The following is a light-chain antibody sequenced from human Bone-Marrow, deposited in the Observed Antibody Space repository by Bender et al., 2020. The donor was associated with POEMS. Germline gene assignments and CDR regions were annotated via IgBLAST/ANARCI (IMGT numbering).Light chain of an antibody. J-gene: IGLJ3*02. CDR3: AVWDDSLNGWV. V-gene: IGLV1-44*01. CDR2: SSH. Sequence: QSVLTQPPSASGTPGQRVTIPCSGGSSNFGAHAVNWYQHLPGTAPKLLIYSSHRRPSEVLYRFSGSRSGTSASLAIGGLQSEDEADYYCAVWDDSLNGWVFGGGTKLTVL. CDR1: SSNFGAHA.